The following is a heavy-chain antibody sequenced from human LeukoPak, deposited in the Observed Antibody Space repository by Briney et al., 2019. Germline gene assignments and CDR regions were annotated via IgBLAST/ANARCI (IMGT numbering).Heavy chain of an antibody. CDR1: GYTFTSYG. CDR3: ARRFNYYDSSGYYEGFYFDY. Sequence: ASVKVSCKASGYTFTSYGISWVRQAPGQGLEWLGWISAYAQKFQGRVTMTTDTSTSTAYMELRSLRSDDTAVYYCARRFNYYDSSGYYEGFYFDYWGQGTLVTVSS. CDR2: ISAY. D-gene: IGHD3-22*01. V-gene: IGHV1-18*01. J-gene: IGHJ4*02.